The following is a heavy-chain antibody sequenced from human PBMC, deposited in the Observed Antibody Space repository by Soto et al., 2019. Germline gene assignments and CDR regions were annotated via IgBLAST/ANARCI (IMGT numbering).Heavy chain of an antibody. CDR2: IKSKTDGGTT. V-gene: IGHV3-15*07. J-gene: IGHJ6*02. Sequence: RGSPRLSCAASGFTFSNSGMNWVRQAPGKGLEWVGRIKSKTDGGTTDYAAPVKGRFTISRDDSKNTLYLQMNSLKTEDTAVYYCTTDLPFPQEDQAGVWFGETNSSGMDVWGQGTTVTVSS. CDR1: GFTFSNSG. CDR3: TTDLPFPQEDQAGVWFGETNSSGMDV. D-gene: IGHD3-10*01.